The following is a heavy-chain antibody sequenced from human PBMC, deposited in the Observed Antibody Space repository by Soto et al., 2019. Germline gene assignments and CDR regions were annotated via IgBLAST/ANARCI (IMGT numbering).Heavy chain of an antibody. D-gene: IGHD1-26*01. Sequence: GSLRLSCEASGFIFKMYYLHWVRQTPGKGPVWVARINDEGNNATYADSVKGRFTISRDNAKNTLYLQMDGLRVDDTGLYYCTRGPRVSSIGTGAYWGQGSLVTVSS. CDR1: GFIFKMYY. J-gene: IGHJ4*02. CDR2: INDEGNNA. V-gene: IGHV3-74*01. CDR3: TRGPRVSSIGTGAY.